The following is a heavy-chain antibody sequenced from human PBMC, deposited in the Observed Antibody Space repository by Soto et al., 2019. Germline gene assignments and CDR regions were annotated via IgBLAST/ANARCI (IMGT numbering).Heavy chain of an antibody. CDR2: IKQDGSEK. CDR3: AREGSGFLEWLLFPRAFDI. V-gene: IGHV3-7*05. J-gene: IGHJ3*02. CDR1: GFTFSSYW. Sequence: GGSLRLSCAASGFTFSSYWMSWVRQAPGKGLEWVANIKQDGSEKYYVDSVKGRFTISRDNAKNSLYLQMNSLRAEDTAVYYCAREGSGFLEWLLFPRAFDIWGQGTMVTVSS. D-gene: IGHD3-3*01.